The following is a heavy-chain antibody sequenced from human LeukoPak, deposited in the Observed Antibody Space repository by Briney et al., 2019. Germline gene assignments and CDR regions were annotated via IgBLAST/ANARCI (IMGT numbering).Heavy chain of an antibody. V-gene: IGHV3-23*01. CDR3: ATYYGDYVDYFDY. CDR1: GLTFSSGW. CDR2: ISGSGGST. J-gene: IGHJ4*02. Sequence: GGSLRLSCAASGLTFSSGWLTWVRQAPGKGLEWVSAISGSGGSTYYADSVKGRFTISRDNSKNTLYLQMNSLRAEDTAVYYCATYYGDYVDYFDYWGQGTLVTVSS. D-gene: IGHD4-17*01.